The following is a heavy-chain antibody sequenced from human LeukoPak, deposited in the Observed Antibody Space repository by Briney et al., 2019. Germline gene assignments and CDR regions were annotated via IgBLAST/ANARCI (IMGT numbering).Heavy chain of an antibody. CDR3: TRGGYASRELVQH. D-gene: IGHD3-10*01. Sequence: ASVKVSCKASGYTFTGYYIHWVRQAPGQGLEWMGWINADGGGTNYAQKFQGRVTMTRDTSISTGYMELSSLRSDDTAVYYCTRGGYASRELVQHWGQGTLVTVSS. J-gene: IGHJ1*01. V-gene: IGHV1-2*02. CDR2: INADGGGT. CDR1: GYTFTGYY.